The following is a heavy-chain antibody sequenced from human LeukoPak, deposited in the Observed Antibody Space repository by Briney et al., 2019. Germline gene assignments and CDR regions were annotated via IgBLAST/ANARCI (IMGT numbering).Heavy chain of an antibody. CDR2: INHSGST. D-gene: IGHD3-10*01. CDR3: ARDLSGRFDP. V-gene: IGHV4-34*01. J-gene: IGHJ5*02. Sequence: PSETLSLTCAVYGASFSGYYWSWIRQPPGKGLEWIGEINHSGSTNYNPSLKSRVTISVDTPKNQFSLKLSSVTAADTAVYYCARDLSGRFDPWGQGTLVTVSS. CDR1: GASFSGYY.